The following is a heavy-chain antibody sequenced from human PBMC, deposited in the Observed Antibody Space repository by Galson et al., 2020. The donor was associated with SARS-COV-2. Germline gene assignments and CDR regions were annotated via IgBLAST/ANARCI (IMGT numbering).Heavy chain of an antibody. Sequence: GESLKISCAASGFTFSTYWMPWVRQAPGKGLVWVSRINSDGNITTYADSVKGRFTISRDNAKNTLFLQVNSLRVEDTAVYYCTATRAYWGQGTLVTVSS. CDR2: INSDGNIT. D-gene: IGHD1-26*01. CDR3: TATRAY. J-gene: IGHJ4*02. V-gene: IGHV3-74*01. CDR1: GFTFSTYW.